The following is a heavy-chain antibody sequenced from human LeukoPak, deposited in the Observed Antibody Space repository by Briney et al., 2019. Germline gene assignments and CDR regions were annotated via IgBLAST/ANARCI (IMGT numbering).Heavy chain of an antibody. CDR1: GFRFSDFT. CDR2: IGGRGGST. D-gene: IGHD3-16*01. V-gene: IGHV3-23*01. CDR3: GKEGGA. Sequence: GGSLRLSCAASGFRFSDFTMTWVRQAPGKGPEWVSAIGGRGGSTYYADSLGGRFIISRDNSKDMVYLQMNSLKVEDTATCYCGKEGGAWGQGTKVTVSS. J-gene: IGHJ5*02.